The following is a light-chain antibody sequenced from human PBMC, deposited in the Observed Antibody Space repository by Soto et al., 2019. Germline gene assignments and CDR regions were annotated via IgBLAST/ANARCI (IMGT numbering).Light chain of an antibody. J-gene: IGLJ3*02. CDR3: GTWDSGLSAGV. Sequence: QSVLTQPPSVSAAPGQKVTLSCSGSDSNIGNDHVSWYHQFPGTAPKLLIYENNKRPSGIPDRFSGSKSGTSATLDITGLQTGDEADYYCGTWDSGLSAGVIGGGTKLTVL. CDR1: DSNIGNDH. V-gene: IGLV1-51*02. CDR2: ENN.